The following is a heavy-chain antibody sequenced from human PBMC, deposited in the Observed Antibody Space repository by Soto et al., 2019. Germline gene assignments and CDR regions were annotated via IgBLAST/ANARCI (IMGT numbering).Heavy chain of an antibody. CDR1: GFTFSIYD. V-gene: IGHV3-30-3*01. CDR2: ISYDGSNK. J-gene: IGHJ4*02. CDR3: ARDFGTTVLTPHY. Sequence: GGSLRLSCAAAGFTFSIYDMDWVRQAPGKGLGWVAVISYDGSNKYYADSVKGRFTISRDNSKNTLYLQMNSLRAEDTAVYYCARDFGTTVLTPHYWGQGTLVT. D-gene: IGHD4-17*01.